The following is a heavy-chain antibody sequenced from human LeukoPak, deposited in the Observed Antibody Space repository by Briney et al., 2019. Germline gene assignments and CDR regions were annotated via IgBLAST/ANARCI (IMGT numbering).Heavy chain of an antibody. CDR1: GFSFSNHW. CDR3: ARGVGWFDP. Sequence: GGSLRLSCEASGFSFSNHWMSWVRQAPGKGLEWAANINEDGSEKTYVDSVKGRFTISRDYAKKSVYLQMNSLTAEDTAMYYCARGVGWFDPWGQGTLVTVSS. V-gene: IGHV3-7*04. CDR2: INEDGSEK. J-gene: IGHJ5*02. D-gene: IGHD2-2*01.